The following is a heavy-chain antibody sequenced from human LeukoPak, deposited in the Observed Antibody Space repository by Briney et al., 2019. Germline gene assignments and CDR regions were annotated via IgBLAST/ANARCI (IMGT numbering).Heavy chain of an antibody. CDR1: GFTFDDYA. J-gene: IGHJ6*03. D-gene: IGHD2-15*01. Sequence: PGGSLRLSCAASGFTFDDYAMHWVRQAPGKGLEWVSGISWNSGSIGYADSVKGRFTISRDNAKNSLYLQMNSLRAEDTALYYCAKVGCSGGSCYYYYYMDVWGKGTTVTVSS. CDR3: AKVGCSGGSCYYYYYMDV. V-gene: IGHV3-9*01. CDR2: ISWNSGSI.